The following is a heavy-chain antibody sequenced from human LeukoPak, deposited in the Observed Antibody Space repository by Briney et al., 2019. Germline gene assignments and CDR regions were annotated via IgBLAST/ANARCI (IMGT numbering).Heavy chain of an antibody. V-gene: IGHV3-13*04. CDR3: ARSSAFDI. J-gene: IGHJ3*02. CDR2: ISTAGET. Sequence: GSLRLSCAASGXSFNSYDMHWVRQATGKGLEWVSAISTAGETFYPGSVKGRFTISRENAKNSFYLQMNSLRAGDTAVYYCARSSAFDIWGQGTMVTVSS. CDR1: GXSFNSYD.